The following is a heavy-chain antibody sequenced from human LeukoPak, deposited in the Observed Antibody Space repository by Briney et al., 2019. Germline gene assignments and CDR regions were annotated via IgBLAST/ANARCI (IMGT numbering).Heavy chain of an antibody. V-gene: IGHV1-3*01. Sequence: GASVKVSCKASGYTFTSYAMHWVRQAPGQRLEWMGWINAGNGNTKYSQKFQGRVTITRDTSASTAYMELSSLRSEDTAVYYCARERSSGWALGEYDIWGQGTMVTVSS. D-gene: IGHD6-19*01. CDR2: INAGNGNT. J-gene: IGHJ3*02. CDR3: ARERSSGWALGEYDI. CDR1: GYTFTSYA.